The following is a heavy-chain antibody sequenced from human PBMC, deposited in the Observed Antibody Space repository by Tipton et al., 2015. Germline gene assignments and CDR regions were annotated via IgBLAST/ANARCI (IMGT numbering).Heavy chain of an antibody. V-gene: IGHV4-38-2*01. D-gene: IGHD3-9*01. CDR3: ACQDYDSLTRDHQTVDY. J-gene: IGHJ4*02. CDR2: ISHSGST. Sequence: TLSLTCDVSGYSISSGYYWVWIRQPPGKGLEWIGTISHSGSTYYTPSLKSRVTISADTSKNQFSLRLSSVTAADTAVYYCACQDYDSLTRDHQTVDYWGQGTLVTVSS. CDR1: GYSISSGYY.